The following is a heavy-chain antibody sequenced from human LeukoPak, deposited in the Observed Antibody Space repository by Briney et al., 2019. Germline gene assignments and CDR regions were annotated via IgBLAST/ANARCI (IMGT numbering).Heavy chain of an antibody. CDR2: INQDASTK. D-gene: IGHD3-10*01. V-gene: IGHV3-7*01. CDR3: ARDVTGSLDY. J-gene: IGHJ4*02. Sequence: PGGSLRLSFAASGFTFNAFWMAWVRQAPGKGLEWVANINQDASTKHFADSVKGRFTISRDNTKNSLYLQMNSLRAEDTAVYYCARDVTGSLDYWGQGTLVTVSS. CDR1: GFTFNAFW.